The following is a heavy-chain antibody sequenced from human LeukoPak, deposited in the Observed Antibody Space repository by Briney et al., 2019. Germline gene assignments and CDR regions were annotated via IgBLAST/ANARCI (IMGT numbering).Heavy chain of an antibody. CDR3: VRGGESTWS. CDR1: GFSFRNYA. V-gene: IGHV3-30*04. Sequence: PGGSLRLSCAVFGFSFRNYAMHWVRQAPGKGLEWVAVISYDGRNTYYADSVKGRFTISRDNSQNTLYLQMNSLRAEDTAVYYCVRGGESTWSWGQGTLVTVSS. CDR2: ISYDGRNT. J-gene: IGHJ5*02. D-gene: IGHD2-15*01.